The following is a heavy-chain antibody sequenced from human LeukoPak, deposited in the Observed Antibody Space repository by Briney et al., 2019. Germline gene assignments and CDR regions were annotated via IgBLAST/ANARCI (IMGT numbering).Heavy chain of an antibody. V-gene: IGHV4-4*07. D-gene: IGHD3-10*01. CDR3: ARRPSGTHYFDY. CDR2: IYTSGST. CDR1: GGSISSYY. J-gene: IGHJ4*02. Sequence: SETLSLTCTVSGGSISSYYWSWIRQPAGKGLEWIGRIYTSGSTDYNPSLKSRVTISVDTSKNQFSLKLSSVTAADTAVYYCARRPSGTHYFDYWGQGTLVTVSS.